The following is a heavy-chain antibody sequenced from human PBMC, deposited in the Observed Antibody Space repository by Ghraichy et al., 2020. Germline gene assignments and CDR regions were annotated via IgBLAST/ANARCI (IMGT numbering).Heavy chain of an antibody. CDR2: IKEDGSEK. CDR1: GFTFSDDW. D-gene: IGHD2-2*01. J-gene: IGHJ5*02. Sequence: LSLTCAASGFTFSDDWMSWVRRPPGKGLEWVAYIKEDGSEKHYVDSVKGRFTISRDNAKNSLYVQMNSLRTEDTAVYYCARGLWGGHCTSSSCHPDWFDPWCQGTLVTVSS. V-gene: IGHV3-7*01. CDR3: ARGLWGGHCTSSSCHPDWFDP.